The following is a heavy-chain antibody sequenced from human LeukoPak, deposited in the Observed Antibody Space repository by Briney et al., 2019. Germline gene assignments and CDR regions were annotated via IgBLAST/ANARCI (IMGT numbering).Heavy chain of an antibody. CDR1: GFSVGNRY. D-gene: IGHD1-26*01. CDR2: IDSGGST. Sequence: GGSLRLSCAASGFSVGNRYVSWVRQAPGKGLEWVSVIDSGGSTYYADSVRGRFTISRDISKTTVYLGMNSLRGEDTAVYYCARGQYNGRYPAHFWGLGTLVTVSS. CDR3: ARGQYNGRYPAHF. J-gene: IGHJ4*02. V-gene: IGHV3-53*01.